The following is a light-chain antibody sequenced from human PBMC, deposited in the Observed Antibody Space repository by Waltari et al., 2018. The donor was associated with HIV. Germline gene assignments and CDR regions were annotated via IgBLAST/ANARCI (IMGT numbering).Light chain of an antibody. CDR2: EVT. J-gene: IGLJ2*01. CDR1: NSDISDYNY. Sequence: QSALTQSPSASGSPGQSVNISCSRANSDISDYNYVSWYQQHSDRPPKLIIFEVTKRPSGVPDRFSGSKSGNTASLFVSGLQPEDDATYFCSSFAGTHKLFGGGTKLTVL. CDR3: SSFAGTHKL. V-gene: IGLV2-8*01.